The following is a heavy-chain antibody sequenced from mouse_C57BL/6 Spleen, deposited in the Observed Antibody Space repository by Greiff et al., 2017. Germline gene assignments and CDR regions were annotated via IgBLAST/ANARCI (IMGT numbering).Heavy chain of an antibody. J-gene: IGHJ4*01. CDR1: GYTFTDYN. V-gene: IGHV1-18*01. D-gene: IGHD4-1*01. CDR3: ASKTGYYAMDY. Sequence: EVQLQQSGPELVKPGASVKIPCKASGYTFTDYNMDWVKQSHGKSLEWIGDINLNNGGTIYNQKFKGKATLTVEKSSRTAYMALRSLTSEDTAVYYCASKTGYYAMDYWGQGTSVTVSS. CDR2: INLNNGGT.